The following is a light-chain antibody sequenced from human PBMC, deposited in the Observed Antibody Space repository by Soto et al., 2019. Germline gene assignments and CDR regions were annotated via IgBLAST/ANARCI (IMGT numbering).Light chain of an antibody. CDR1: QSVSSN. J-gene: IGKJ1*01. CDR2: GAS. Sequence: EIVMTQSPATLSVSPGERATLSCRASQSVSSNLAWYQQKPGQAPRLLMYGASTRATGIPARFSGSGSGTEFTLTISSLQSEDFAVYYCPQYNNWPPTFGQGTKVEIK. CDR3: PQYNNWPPT. V-gene: IGKV3-15*01.